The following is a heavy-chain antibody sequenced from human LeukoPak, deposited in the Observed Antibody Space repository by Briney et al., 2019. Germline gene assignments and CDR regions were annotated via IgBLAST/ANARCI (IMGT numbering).Heavy chain of an antibody. D-gene: IGHD2-21*02. J-gene: IGHJ1*01. CDR3: AREPWYCGGDCYSAQYFQH. Sequence: ASVKVSCKASGYTFTGYYMHWVRQAPGQGLEWMGWINPNSGGTNYAQKFQGRVTMTRDTSISTAYMELSRLRSDETAVYYCAREPWYCGGDCYSAQYFQHWGQGTLVTVSS. CDR2: INPNSGGT. CDR1: GYTFTGYY. V-gene: IGHV1-2*02.